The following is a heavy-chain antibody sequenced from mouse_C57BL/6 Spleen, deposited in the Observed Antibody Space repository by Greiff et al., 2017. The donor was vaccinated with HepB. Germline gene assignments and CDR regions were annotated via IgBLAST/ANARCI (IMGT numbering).Heavy chain of an antibody. CDR1: GYTFTSYG. CDR3: AREGRSNPSD. D-gene: IGHD2-5*01. CDR2: IYPRSGHT. Sequence: VQLQQSGAELARPGAAVKLSCKASGYTFTSYGISWVTQRTGQGLEWIGEIYPRSGHTFSNEKFKGKATLTADKSSSTAYRELRSLTSEDSAVYFCAREGRSNPSDWGQGASVTVSS. J-gene: IGHJ4*01. V-gene: IGHV1-81*01.